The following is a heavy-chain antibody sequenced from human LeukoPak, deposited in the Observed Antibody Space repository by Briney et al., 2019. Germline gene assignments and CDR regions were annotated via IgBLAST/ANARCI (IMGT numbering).Heavy chain of an antibody. CDR1: GFTFSNRG. CDR3: ARDATAAGTWYFDY. J-gene: IGHJ4*02. Sequence: GRSLRLSCAASGFTFSNRGMHWVRQAPGKGLEWVSSMSSDEKNEYYVDSVKGRFTISRDNSKKTLYLQMNDLRVDDTAVYFCARDATAAGTWYFDYWGMGALVTVSS. V-gene: IGHV3-30*03. D-gene: IGHD6-13*01. CDR2: MSSDEKNE.